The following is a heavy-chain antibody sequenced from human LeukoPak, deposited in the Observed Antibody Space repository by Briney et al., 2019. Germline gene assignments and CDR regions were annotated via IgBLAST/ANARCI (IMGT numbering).Heavy chain of an antibody. V-gene: IGHV3-7*03. CDR3: ARRNAMDV. CDR1: GFTFSNYW. CDR2: INRDGSER. J-gene: IGHJ6*02. Sequence: GGSLRLSCAASGFTFSNYWMTWVRQAPGKGLEWVANINRDGSERYYVDSVKGRFTISRDDAKSSLYLQMNSLRAEDTAVYYCARRNAMDVWGQGTTVIVFS.